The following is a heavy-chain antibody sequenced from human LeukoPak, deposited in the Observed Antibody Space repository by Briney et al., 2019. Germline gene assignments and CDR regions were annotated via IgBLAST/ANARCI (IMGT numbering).Heavy chain of an antibody. Sequence: GRSLRLSCAASGFTFSSYGIHWVRQAPGKGLEWVAVIWYDGSNKYYADSVKGRFTISRDNSKNTLYLQMNSLRAEDTAVYYCARDPRVLAVARSFYFDYWGQGALVTVSS. D-gene: IGHD6-19*01. J-gene: IGHJ4*02. CDR2: IWYDGSNK. CDR1: GFTFSSYG. CDR3: ARDPRVLAVARSFYFDY. V-gene: IGHV3-33*01.